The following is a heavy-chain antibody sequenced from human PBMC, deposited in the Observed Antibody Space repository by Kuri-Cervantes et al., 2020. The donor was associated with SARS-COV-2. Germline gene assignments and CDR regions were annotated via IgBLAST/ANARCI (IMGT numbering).Heavy chain of an antibody. J-gene: IGHJ4*02. V-gene: IGHV3-7*01. CDR2: IKHDGSER. D-gene: IGHD3-3*01. Sequence: GGSLRLSCTASGFSISDRAYWMTWVRQTPGKGLEWVANIKHDGSERFYVDSVKGRFTISRDNAKNSLYLQMNSLRAEDTAVYYCAREIITIFGVNFDYWGQGTLVTVSS. CDR1: GFSISDRAYW. CDR3: AREIITIFGVNFDY.